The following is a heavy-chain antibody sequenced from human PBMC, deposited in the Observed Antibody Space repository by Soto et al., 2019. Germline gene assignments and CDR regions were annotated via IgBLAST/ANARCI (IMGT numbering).Heavy chain of an antibody. CDR3: ARDRGSRNAEYFQH. V-gene: IGHV3-30-3*01. D-gene: IGHD3-16*01. Sequence: QVQLVESGGGVVQPGRSLRLSCATSGFTFSSYAMNWVRQAPGKGLEWVAVISYDGSNKYYAESVKGRFTISRDYSKNTLYLQMNSLRGEDTAVYYCARDRGSRNAEYFQHWGQGTLVPVSS. CDR1: GFTFSSYA. J-gene: IGHJ1*01. CDR2: ISYDGSNK.